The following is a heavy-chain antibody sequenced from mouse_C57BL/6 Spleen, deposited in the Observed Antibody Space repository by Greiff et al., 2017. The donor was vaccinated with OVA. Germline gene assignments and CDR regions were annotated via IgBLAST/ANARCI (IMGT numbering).Heavy chain of an antibody. CDR1: GFTFSDYG. Sequence: EVQLQESGGGLVKPGGSLKLSCAASGFTFSDYGMHWVRQAPEKGLEWVAYISSGSSTIYYADTVKGRFTISRDNAKNTLFLQMTSLRSEDTAMYYCARPYGNYDGYFDYWGQGTTLTVSS. CDR3: ARPYGNYDGYFDY. J-gene: IGHJ2*01. D-gene: IGHD2-1*01. CDR2: ISSGSSTI. V-gene: IGHV5-17*01.